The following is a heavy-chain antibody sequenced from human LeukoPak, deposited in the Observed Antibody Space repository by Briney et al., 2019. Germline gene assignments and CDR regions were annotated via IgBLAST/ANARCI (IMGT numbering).Heavy chain of an antibody. J-gene: IGHJ4*02. CDR3: TRGMAGYPPLLDY. Sequence: KPSETLSLTCTVSGYSISSSYYWGWLRQPPGKGLEWIGSIYHSGGTYHNPSRKSRVTISPDPSTNQFSLKLSSVTAADTDMYYCTRGMAGYPPLLDYWGLGTLVTVSS. CDR1: GYSISSSYY. V-gene: IGHV4-38-2*02. CDR2: IYHSGGT. D-gene: IGHD2-15*01.